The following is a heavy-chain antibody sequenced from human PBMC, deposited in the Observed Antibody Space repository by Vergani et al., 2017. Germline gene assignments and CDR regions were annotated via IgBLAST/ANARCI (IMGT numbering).Heavy chain of an antibody. CDR3: ARLRDXWSGYYTGSDAFDI. CDR1: GYSISSGYY. V-gene: IGHV4-38-2*01. J-gene: IGHJ3*02. CDR2: IYHSGST. D-gene: IGHD3-3*01. Sequence: QVQLQESGPGQVKPSETLSLTCAVSGYSISSGYYWGWIRQPPGKGLEWIGSIYHSGSTYYNPSLKSRVTISVDTSKNQFSLKLSSVTAADTAVYYCARLRDXWSGYYTGSDAFDIWGQGTMVTVSS.